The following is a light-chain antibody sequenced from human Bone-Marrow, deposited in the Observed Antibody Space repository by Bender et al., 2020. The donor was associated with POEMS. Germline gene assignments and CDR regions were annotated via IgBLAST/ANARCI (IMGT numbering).Light chain of an antibody. CDR2: QDS. V-gene: IGLV3-1*01. CDR1: KLGDKY. Sequence: SYDLTQPPSVSVSPGQTATITCSGDKLGDKYTCWYQQKPGQSPVLTIYQDSKRPTGIPERFSGSNSGNTATLTISGTQAMDEADYYCQTWDSRAVVFGGGTKLTVL. J-gene: IGLJ2*01. CDR3: QTWDSRAVV.